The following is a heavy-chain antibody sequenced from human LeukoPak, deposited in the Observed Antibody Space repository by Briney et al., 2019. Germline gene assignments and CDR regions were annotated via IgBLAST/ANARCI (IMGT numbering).Heavy chain of an antibody. CDR3: ASSVRYDSSGYLDY. D-gene: IGHD3-22*01. Sequence: ASVKVSCKASGYTFTSYAMHWVRQAPGQRLEWMGWINAGNGNTKYSQKFQGRVTITRDTSASTAYMELSSLRSEDTAVYYCASSVRYDSSGYLDYWGQGTLVTVSS. CDR2: INAGNGNT. CDR1: GYTFTSYA. J-gene: IGHJ4*02. V-gene: IGHV1-3*01.